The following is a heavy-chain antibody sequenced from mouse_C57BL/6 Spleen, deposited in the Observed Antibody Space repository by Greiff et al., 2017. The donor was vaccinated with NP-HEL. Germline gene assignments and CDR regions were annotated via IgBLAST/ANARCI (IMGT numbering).Heavy chain of an antibody. CDR3: ARERLGGYYVFDY. D-gene: IGHD2-3*01. Sequence: QVQLQQSGAELARPGASVKLSCKASGYTFTSYGISWVKQRTGQGLEWIGEIYPRSGNTYYNEKFKGKATLTADKSSSTAYMELRSLTSEDSAVYFCARERLGGYYVFDYWGQGTTITVSS. CDR1: GYTFTSYG. CDR2: IYPRSGNT. V-gene: IGHV1-81*01. J-gene: IGHJ2*01.